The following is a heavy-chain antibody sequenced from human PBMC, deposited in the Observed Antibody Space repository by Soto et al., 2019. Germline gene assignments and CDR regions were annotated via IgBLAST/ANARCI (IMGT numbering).Heavy chain of an antibody. Sequence: PGGSLRLSCAASGFTFSDYYMSWIRQAPGKGLEWVSYISSSGSTIYYADSVKGRFTISRDNAKNSLYLQMNRLIAEDTAVYYCARDDPNYDYIWGSYRPPSGWGQGTLVTVSS. CDR3: ARDDPNYDYIWGSYRPPSG. J-gene: IGHJ4*02. CDR2: ISSSGSTI. CDR1: GFTFSDYY. V-gene: IGHV3-11*01. D-gene: IGHD3-16*02.